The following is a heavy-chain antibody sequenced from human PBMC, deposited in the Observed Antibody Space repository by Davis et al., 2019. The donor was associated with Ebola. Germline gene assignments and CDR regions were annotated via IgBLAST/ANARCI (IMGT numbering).Heavy chain of an antibody. CDR2: ISGDGTTT. CDR1: GFTFSSYW. Sequence: GESLKISCAASGFTFSSYWMHWVRQAPEKGLVWVSRISGDGTTTTYADSVKGRFTISRDNTKNTLYLQMNSLRDDDTAGYYCAKPREYGGGVGRYFDFWGRGTLVTVSS. CDR3: AKPREYGGGVGRYFDF. J-gene: IGHJ2*01. V-gene: IGHV3-74*01. D-gene: IGHD4-23*01.